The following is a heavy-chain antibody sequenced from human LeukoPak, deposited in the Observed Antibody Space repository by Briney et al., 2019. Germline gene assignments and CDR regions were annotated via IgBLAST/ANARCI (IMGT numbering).Heavy chain of an antibody. Sequence: GGSLRLSCAASGFTVSSNYMSWVRQAPGKGLEWVSVIYSGGSTYYADSVKGRFTISRDNSKNTLYLQMNSLGAEDTAVYYCAREVRGYSYGSYYFDYWGQGTLVTVSS. CDR2: IYSGGST. V-gene: IGHV3-53*01. CDR1: GFTVSSNY. D-gene: IGHD5-18*01. J-gene: IGHJ4*02. CDR3: AREVRGYSYGSYYFDY.